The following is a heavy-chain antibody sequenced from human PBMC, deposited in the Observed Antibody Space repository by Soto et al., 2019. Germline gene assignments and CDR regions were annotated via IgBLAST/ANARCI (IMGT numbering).Heavy chain of an antibody. CDR1: GYTFIHYY. CDR3: ARSLLQGDF. D-gene: IGHD2-21*01. Sequence: QVQLVQSGAEVKKPGASAKISCKASGYTFIHYYIHWVRQAPGQGLEWMAIINPNGGSTNYAQKFQGRVTVTSDPSTTTVSMELNSLESEDTAVYFCARSLLQGDFWGQGTLVTVSS. J-gene: IGHJ4*02. CDR2: INPNGGST. V-gene: IGHV1-46*01.